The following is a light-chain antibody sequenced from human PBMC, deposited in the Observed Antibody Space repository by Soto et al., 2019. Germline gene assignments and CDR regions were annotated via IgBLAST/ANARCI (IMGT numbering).Light chain of an antibody. CDR2: DVS. CDR3: SSYTSSSTVV. CDR1: SSDVGGYNY. V-gene: IGLV2-14*01. J-gene: IGLJ2*01. Sequence: QSVLTQPVSVSGSPGQSITISCTGTSSDVGGYNYVSWYQQHPGKAPKLMIYDVSNRPSGVSNRFSGSKSGNTASLTISGLQAEYEADYYCSSYTSSSTVVFGGGTKLTVL.